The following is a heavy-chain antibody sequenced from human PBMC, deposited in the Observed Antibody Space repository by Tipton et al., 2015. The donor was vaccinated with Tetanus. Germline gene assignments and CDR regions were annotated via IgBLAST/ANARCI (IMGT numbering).Heavy chain of an antibody. V-gene: IGHV4-4*07. CDR3: ARDELFFSGGGDHAAFDI. J-gene: IGHJ3*02. D-gene: IGHD3-10*01. CDR1: GVSISGYY. Sequence: TLSLTCTVSGVSISGYYWSWIRQPAGKGLEWIGRVDRSGTTTYNPSLKGRVTMSLDTSKNQFSLKLTSVTAADTAMYYCARDELFFSGGGDHAAFDIWGQGTLVTVSS. CDR2: VDRSGTT.